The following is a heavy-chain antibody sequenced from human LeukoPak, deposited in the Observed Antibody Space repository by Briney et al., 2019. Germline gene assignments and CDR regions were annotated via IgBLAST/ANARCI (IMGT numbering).Heavy chain of an antibody. CDR2: ISYDGSNK. CDR3: ARVPSPRTLDAFDI. CDR1: GFTFSTYA. J-gene: IGHJ3*02. V-gene: IGHV3-30-3*01. Sequence: GGSLRLSCAASGFTFSTYAIHWVRQAPGEGLEWVAVISYDGSNKYYADSVKGRFTISRDNSKNTLYLQMNSLRAEDTAVYYCARVPSPRTLDAFDIWGQGTMVTVSS.